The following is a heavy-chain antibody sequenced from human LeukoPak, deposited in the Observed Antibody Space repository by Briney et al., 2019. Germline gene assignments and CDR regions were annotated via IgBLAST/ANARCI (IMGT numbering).Heavy chain of an antibody. V-gene: IGHV1-69*04. CDR1: GGTFSSYA. D-gene: IGHD6-6*01. CDR2: IIPILGIA. CDR3: ARDRRRSSSDGWFDP. J-gene: IGHJ5*02. Sequence: SVKVSCKASGGTFSSYAISWVRQAPGQGLEWMGRIIPILGIANYAQKFQGRVTITADKSTSTAYMELSSLRSEDTAVYYCARDRRRSSSDGWFDPWGQGTLVTVSS.